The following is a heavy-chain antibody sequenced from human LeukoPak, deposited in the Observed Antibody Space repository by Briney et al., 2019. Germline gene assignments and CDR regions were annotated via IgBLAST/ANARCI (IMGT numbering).Heavy chain of an antibody. CDR2: IYPDDADT. J-gene: IGHJ6*04. V-gene: IGHV5-51*01. CDR3: ARSGIDFSYGMDV. Sequence: GESLKISCKGSGYRFTSYWIAWMRQMPGKGLEWMGIIYPDDADTRYSPSFQGQVTMSADTSISTAHLQWHSLKASDTAMYYCARSGIDFSYGMDVWGRGTTVTVSS. CDR1: GYRFTSYW.